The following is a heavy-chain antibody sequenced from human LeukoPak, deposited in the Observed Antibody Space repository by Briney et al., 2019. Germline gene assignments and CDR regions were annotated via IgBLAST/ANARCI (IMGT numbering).Heavy chain of an antibody. D-gene: IGHD5-24*01. CDR3: ARDSVEMAAHDY. Sequence: PSETLSLTCTVSGGSISSGSYYWSWIRQPAGKGLEWIGRIYTSGSTNYNPSLKSRVTISVDTSKNQFSLKLSSVTAADTAVYYCARDSVEMAAHDYWGQGTLVTVSS. J-gene: IGHJ4*02. CDR2: IYTSGST. V-gene: IGHV4-61*02. CDR1: GGSISSGSYY.